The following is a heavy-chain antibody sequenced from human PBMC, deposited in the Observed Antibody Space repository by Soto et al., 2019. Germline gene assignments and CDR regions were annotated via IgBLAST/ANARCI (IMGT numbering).Heavy chain of an antibody. D-gene: IGHD3-16*01. Sequence: QVQLQASGPGLVKPSETVSLTCTVSGGSVSSGNYYWSWIRQSPGKGLECIGYIYYSGSTDYNPSLRSRVTMSVDASKNQFSLKLSSVTAADTAVYYCARTPGGIWDVWGQGTTVTVSS. J-gene: IGHJ6*02. CDR3: ARTPGGIWDV. CDR2: IYYSGST. V-gene: IGHV4-61*01. CDR1: GGSVSSGNYY.